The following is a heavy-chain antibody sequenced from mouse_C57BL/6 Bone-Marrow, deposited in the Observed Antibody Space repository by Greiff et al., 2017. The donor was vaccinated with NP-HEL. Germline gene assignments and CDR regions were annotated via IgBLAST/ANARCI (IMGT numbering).Heavy chain of an antibody. Sequence: EVQLQQSGPELVKPGASVKISCKASGYSFTGYYMNWVKQSPEKSLEWIGEINPSTGGTTYNQKFKAKATLTVDKSSSTAYMQLKSLTSEDSAVYYCARWAYYSNYAWFAYWGQGTLVTVSA. CDR3: ARWAYYSNYAWFAY. D-gene: IGHD2-5*01. J-gene: IGHJ3*01. CDR1: GYSFTGYY. CDR2: INPSTGGT. V-gene: IGHV1-42*01.